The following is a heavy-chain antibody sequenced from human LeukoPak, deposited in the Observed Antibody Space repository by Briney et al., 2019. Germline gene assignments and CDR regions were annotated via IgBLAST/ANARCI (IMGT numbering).Heavy chain of an antibody. CDR3: ARHGYNYGFDY. CDR2: IWYDGSNK. J-gene: IGHJ4*02. Sequence: GGSLRLSCAAPGFTLSNYDVNWVRQAQGKGLKWMAVIWYDGSNKYYVDSVKGRFTISRDISKNTLYLQMNSLSAEDTAVYYCARHGYNYGFDYWGQGTLVTVSS. CDR1: GFTLSNYD. D-gene: IGHD5-24*01. V-gene: IGHV3-33*01.